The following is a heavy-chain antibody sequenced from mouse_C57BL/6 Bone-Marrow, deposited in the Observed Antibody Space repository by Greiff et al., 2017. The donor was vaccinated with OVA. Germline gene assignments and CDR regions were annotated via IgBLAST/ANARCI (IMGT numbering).Heavy chain of an antibody. CDR3: ARSAMDY. J-gene: IGHJ4*01. V-gene: IGHV1-55*01. CDR1: GYTFTSYW. Sequence: QVQLQQPGAELVKPGASVKMSCKASGYTFTSYWLTWVKQRPGQGLEWIGDIYPGSGSTKYNEKFKSKATLTVDTSSRTAYMQLSSLTSEDAAVYYFARSAMDYWGQGTSVTVSS. CDR2: IYPGSGST.